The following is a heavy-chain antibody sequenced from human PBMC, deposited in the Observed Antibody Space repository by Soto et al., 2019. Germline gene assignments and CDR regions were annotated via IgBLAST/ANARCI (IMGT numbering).Heavy chain of an antibody. V-gene: IGHV6-1*01. J-gene: IGHJ6*03. CDR3: ARAVVLMDGESVYYMDV. CDR1: GDSVSSNSAA. D-gene: IGHD2-8*01. CDR2: TYYRSKWYN. Sequence: KQSQTLSLPCAISGDSVSSNSAAWNWIRQSPSRGLEWLGRTYYRSKWYNDYAVSVKSRITINPDTSKNQFSLQLNSVTPEDTAVYYCARAVVLMDGESVYYMDVWGKGTTVTVSS.